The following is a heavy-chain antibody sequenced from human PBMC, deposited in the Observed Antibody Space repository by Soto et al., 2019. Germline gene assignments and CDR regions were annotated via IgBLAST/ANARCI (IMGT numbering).Heavy chain of an antibody. CDR3: ARDTSFYFDY. Sequence: SSVKISCKAPGSTGTSNGGAWGRQAPGQGLEWVGWITPYNGNTNYGQNFQGRVTMTADTSTSTAYMELGSLTTDDTAVYYCARDTSFYFDYWGQGTRVTVSS. D-gene: IGHD2-2*01. V-gene: IGHV1-18*04. CDR1: GSTGTSNG. J-gene: IGHJ4*02. CDR2: ITPYNGNT.